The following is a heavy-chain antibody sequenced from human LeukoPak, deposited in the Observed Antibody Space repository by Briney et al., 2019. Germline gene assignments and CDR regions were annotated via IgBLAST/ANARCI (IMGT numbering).Heavy chain of an antibody. D-gene: IGHD4-17*01. CDR2: INPGGGST. CDR3: ARDTTVTTADAFDI. V-gene: IGHV1-46*01. Sequence: ASVKVSCKASGYTFTGYYMHWVRQAPGQGLEWMGIINPGGGSTSNAQKFQGRVTMTRDTSTSTVYMELSSLISEDTAVYYCARDTTVTTADAFDIWGQGTMVTVSS. CDR1: GYTFTGYY. J-gene: IGHJ3*02.